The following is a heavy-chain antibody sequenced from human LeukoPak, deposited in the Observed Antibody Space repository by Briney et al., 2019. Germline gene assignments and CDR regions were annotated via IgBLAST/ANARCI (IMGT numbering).Heavy chain of an antibody. CDR2: TYYRSKWYY. Sequence: SQTLSLTCAISGDSVSSSLVAWNWIRQSPSRGLEWLGRTYYRSKWYYNYAVSVESRITINPDTFKNQFSLHLNSVTPEDTAVYYCARGSRGAFGGGSPRPNWFDPWGQGTLVTVSS. V-gene: IGHV6-1*01. J-gene: IGHJ5*02. CDR3: ARGSRGAFGGGSPRPNWFDP. D-gene: IGHD6-19*01. CDR1: GDSVSSSLVA.